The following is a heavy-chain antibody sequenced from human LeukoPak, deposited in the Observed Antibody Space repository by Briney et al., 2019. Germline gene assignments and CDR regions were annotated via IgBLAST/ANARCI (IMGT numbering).Heavy chain of an antibody. J-gene: IGHJ4*02. CDR2: ISGSGGST. D-gene: IGHD3-22*01. CDR1: GFTFSSYA. V-gene: IGHV3-23*01. CDR3: AKALLGYYYDSSGYCDY. Sequence: GGSLRLSCAASGFTFSSYAMSWVRQAPGKGLEWVSAISGSGGSTYYADSVKGRFTIPRDNSKNTLYLQMNSLRAEDTAVYYCAKALLGYYYDSSGYCDYWGQGTLVTVSS.